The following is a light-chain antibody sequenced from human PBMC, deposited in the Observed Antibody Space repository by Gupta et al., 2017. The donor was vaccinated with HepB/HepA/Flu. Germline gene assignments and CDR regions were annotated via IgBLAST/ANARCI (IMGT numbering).Light chain of an antibody. V-gene: IGLV1-40*01. Sequence: QSVLTQPPSLSGAPGQRATISCTGSSSNIGAGYDVHWYQQLPGTAPKLLIYVNSNRPSGVPDRFSGSKSGTYACLAITGLQAEDEADYYCQSYDSSMSAVVFGGGTKRTVL. J-gene: IGLJ2*01. CDR3: QSYDSSMSAVV. CDR1: SSNIGAGYD. CDR2: VNS.